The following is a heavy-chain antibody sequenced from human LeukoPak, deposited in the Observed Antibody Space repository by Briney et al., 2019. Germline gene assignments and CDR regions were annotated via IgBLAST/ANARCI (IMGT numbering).Heavy chain of an antibody. V-gene: IGHV1-24*01. CDR2: FDPEDGET. D-gene: IGHD3-22*01. CDR1: GYTLTELS. J-gene: IGHJ3*02. Sequence: ASVKVSCKVSGYTLTELSMHWVRQAPGKGLEWMGGFDPEDGETIYAQKFQGRVTMTEDTSTDTAYMGLSSLRSEDTAVYYCATGVYYDSSRYAFDIWGQGTMVTVSS. CDR3: ATGVYYDSSRYAFDI.